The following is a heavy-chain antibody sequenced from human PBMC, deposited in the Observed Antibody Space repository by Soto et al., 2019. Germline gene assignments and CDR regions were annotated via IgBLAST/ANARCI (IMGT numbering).Heavy chain of an antibody. D-gene: IGHD3-22*01. J-gene: IGHJ4*02. Sequence: QVQLVQSGAEVKKPGASVKVSCKASGYTFTSYDINWVRQATGQGLEWMGWMNPNSGNTAYAQKFQGRVTMTRNTPRSTAYMALSSLRSEDTAVYYCAREKSSGYYYDYWGQGTLVTVSS. V-gene: IGHV1-8*01. CDR3: AREKSSGYYYDY. CDR2: MNPNSGNT. CDR1: GYTFTSYD.